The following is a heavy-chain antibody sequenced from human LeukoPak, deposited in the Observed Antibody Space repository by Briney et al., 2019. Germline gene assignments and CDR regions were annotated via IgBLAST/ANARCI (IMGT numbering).Heavy chain of an antibody. CDR2: IRYDGSNK. J-gene: IGHJ3*02. D-gene: IGHD6-13*01. CDR1: GFTFSSYG. V-gene: IGHV3-30*02. Sequence: PGGSLRLSCAASGFTFSSYGMHWVRQAPGKGLEWVAFIRYDGSNKYYADSVKGRFTISRDNSKNTLYLQMNSLRAEDTAVYYCARGDLIAAAVKDAFDIWGQGTMVTVSS. CDR3: ARGDLIAAAVKDAFDI.